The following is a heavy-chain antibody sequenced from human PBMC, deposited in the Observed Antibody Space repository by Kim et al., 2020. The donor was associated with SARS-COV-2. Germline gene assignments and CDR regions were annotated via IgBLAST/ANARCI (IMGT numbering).Heavy chain of an antibody. Sequence: GESLKISCKGSGYTFTNYWIGWVRQMPGKGLEWMGIIYPGNSDTRYSPSFQGQVTISADKSISTAYLQWSSLKASDTAMYYCARRQSGSYVDYWGQGTLVTVSS. CDR2: IYPGNSDT. D-gene: IGHD1-26*01. CDR1: GYTFTNYW. CDR3: ARRQSGSYVDY. J-gene: IGHJ4*02. V-gene: IGHV5-51*01.